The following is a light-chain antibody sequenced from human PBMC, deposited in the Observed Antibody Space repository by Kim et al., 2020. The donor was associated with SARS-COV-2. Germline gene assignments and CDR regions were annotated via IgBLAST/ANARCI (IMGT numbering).Light chain of an antibody. Sequence: PEQITTSTWLGYKWGENNVSWYQQKPGQSSVLVIYQDNQRPSGIPERFSGSNSGNTATLTISGTQAMDEADYYCQAWDSSTHNYVFGAGTKVTVL. CDR3: QAWDSSTHNYV. CDR1: KWGENN. J-gene: IGLJ1*01. V-gene: IGLV3-1*01. CDR2: QDN.